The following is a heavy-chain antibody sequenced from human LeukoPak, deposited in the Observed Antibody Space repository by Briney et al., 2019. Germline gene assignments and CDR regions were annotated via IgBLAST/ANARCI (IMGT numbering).Heavy chain of an antibody. V-gene: IGHV3-23*01. CDR3: ATLQKADTGAFDI. CDR2: ISGSGGST. D-gene: IGHD1-1*01. CDR1: GFSVSSNY. Sequence: GGSLRLSCAASGFSVSSNYMSWVRQAPGKGLEWVSAISGSGGSTYYADSVKGRFTISRDNSKNTLYLQMNSLRAEDTAVYYCATLQKADTGAFDIWGQGTMVTVSS. J-gene: IGHJ3*02.